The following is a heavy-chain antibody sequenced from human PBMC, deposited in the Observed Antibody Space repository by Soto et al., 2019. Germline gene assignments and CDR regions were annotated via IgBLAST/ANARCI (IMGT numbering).Heavy chain of an antibody. CDR1: GYTFTTYG. D-gene: IGHD6-13*01. J-gene: IGHJ6*02. CDR2: ISAYNGDT. V-gene: IGHV1-18*01. CDR3: AREGSWPYYFYGMDG. Sequence: QVQLVQSGDEVKKPGASVKVSCKASGYTFTTYGISWVRHAPGQGHEWMGWISAYNGDTKYAQKVQDRVSMTTDTPTSTAYRELRSLRSDDTTVYYCAREGSWPYYFYGMDGWGQGTTVTVSS.